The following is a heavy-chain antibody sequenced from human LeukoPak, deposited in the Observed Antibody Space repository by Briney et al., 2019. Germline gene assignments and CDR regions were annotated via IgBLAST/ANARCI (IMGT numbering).Heavy chain of an antibody. Sequence: GGSLRLSCAASGFTYTNAWMNWVRKAPGKGLEWVGRIKSKTDGGTTDYAAPVKGRFTISRDDSKNTLYLQMNSLKTEDTAVYYCTTTYCSGGSCYRGRYYFDYWGQGTLVTVSS. J-gene: IGHJ4*02. V-gene: IGHV3-15*07. D-gene: IGHD2-15*01. CDR1: GFTYTNAW. CDR2: IKSKTDGGTT. CDR3: TTTYCSGGSCYRGRYYFDY.